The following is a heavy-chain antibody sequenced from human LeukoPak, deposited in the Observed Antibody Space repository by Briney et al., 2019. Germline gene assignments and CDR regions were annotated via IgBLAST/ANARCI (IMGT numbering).Heavy chain of an antibody. J-gene: IGHJ4*02. CDR2: ISTIGYT. Sequence: GGSLRLSCTASGFIFSDYYMGWVRQAPGQGLEWISYISTIGYTSYADSVKGRFTISRDTAKISVYLQMNSLRAEDTSIYYCTRRDCTRTSCYASDWGQGTLVTVSS. V-gene: IGHV3-11*06. CDR1: GFIFSDYY. D-gene: IGHD2-2*01. CDR3: TRRDCTRTSCYASD.